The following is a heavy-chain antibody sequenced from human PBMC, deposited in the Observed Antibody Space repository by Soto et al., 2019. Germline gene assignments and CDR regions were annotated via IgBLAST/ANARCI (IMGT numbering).Heavy chain of an antibody. CDR2: ISSSSSYI. V-gene: IGHV3-21*01. D-gene: IGHD6-13*01. CDR3: ARDYWDGSSWYDY. CDR1: GFTFSSYS. Sequence: GESLKISCAASGFTFSSYSMNWVRQAPGKGLEWVSSISSSSSYIYYADSVKGRFTISRDNAKNSLYLQMNSLRAEDTAVYYCARDYWDGSSWYDYWGQGTLVTVSS. J-gene: IGHJ4*02.